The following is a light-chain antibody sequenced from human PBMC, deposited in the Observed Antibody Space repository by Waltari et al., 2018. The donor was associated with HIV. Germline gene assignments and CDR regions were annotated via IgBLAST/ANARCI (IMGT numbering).Light chain of an antibody. Sequence: QSVLTQPPSVSGAPGQRVIISCTGSSSNIWAHYGVNWYQHRPGTAPRLLIFSDHNRPSGVPDRFAGSTSATSASLAITGLQAEDESDYYCQSYDSSLRTVLFGGGTKLTVL. CDR2: SDH. CDR3: QSYDSSLRTVL. V-gene: IGLV1-40*01. CDR1: SSNIWAHYG. J-gene: IGLJ3*02.